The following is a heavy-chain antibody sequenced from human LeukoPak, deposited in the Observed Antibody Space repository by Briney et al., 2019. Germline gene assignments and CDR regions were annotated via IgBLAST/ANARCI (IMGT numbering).Heavy chain of an antibody. CDR3: ARADWGSIDY. D-gene: IGHD7-27*01. J-gene: IGHJ4*02. CDR1: GGSFSGSY. Sequence: ETLSLTCAVYGGSFSGSYWSWIRQAPGKGLEWVAIIRPDANDGSYVDSVKGRFTISRDNAKNSLYLQVHSLRAEDTAVYFCARADWGSIDYWGQGALVTVSS. V-gene: IGHV3-7*01. CDR2: IRPDANDG.